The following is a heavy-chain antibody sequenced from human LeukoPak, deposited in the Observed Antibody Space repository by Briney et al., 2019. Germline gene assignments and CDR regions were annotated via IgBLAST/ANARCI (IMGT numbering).Heavy chain of an antibody. CDR2: IYYSGST. Sequence: SETLALTCTVSGGSISSSSYYWGWIRQPPGKGLEWIGSIYYSGSTYYNPSLKSRVTISVDTSKNQFSLKLSSVTAADTAVYYCARRGGYSGYGPFDYWGQGTLVTVSS. CDR3: ARRGGYSGYGPFDY. J-gene: IGHJ4*02. D-gene: IGHD5-12*01. V-gene: IGHV4-39*01. CDR1: GGSISSSSYY.